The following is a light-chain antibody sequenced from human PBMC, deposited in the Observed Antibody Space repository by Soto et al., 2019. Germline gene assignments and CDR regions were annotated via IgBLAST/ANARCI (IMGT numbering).Light chain of an antibody. Sequence: EIVMTQSPLSLPVTPGEPASISCRSSQSLLHYNGFNYLDWYLQKPGQSPQLLIYLGSNRASGVSDRISGSGSGTDFALKISRVEAEDVGVYYCMQSLQSPRTFGQVTILEIK. CDR1: QSLLHYNGFNY. CDR2: LGS. V-gene: IGKV2-28*01. J-gene: IGKJ2*02. CDR3: MQSLQSPRT.